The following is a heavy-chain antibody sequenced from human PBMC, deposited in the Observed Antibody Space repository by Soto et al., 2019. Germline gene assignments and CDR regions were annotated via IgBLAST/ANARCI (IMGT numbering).Heavy chain of an antibody. Sequence: TLSLTCTVSGGSISSGGYYWSWIRQHPGKGLEWIGYIYYSGSTYYNPSLKSRVTISVDTSKNQFSLKLSSVTAADTAVYYCARVPGPPEKGYHAHFDYWGQGTLVTVSS. J-gene: IGHJ4*02. V-gene: IGHV4-31*03. CDR2: IYYSGST. CDR3: ARVPGPPEKGYHAHFDY. CDR1: GGSISSGGYY. D-gene: IGHD5-18*01.